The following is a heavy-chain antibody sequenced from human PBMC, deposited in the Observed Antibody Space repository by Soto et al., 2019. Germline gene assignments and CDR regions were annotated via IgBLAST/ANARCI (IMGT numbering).Heavy chain of an antibody. CDR3: AKGEYSSGWCFDY. CDR2: ISYDGSNK. V-gene: IGHV3-30*18. D-gene: IGHD6-19*01. CDR1: GFTFSSYG. Sequence: LRLSCAASGFTFSSYGMHWVRQAPGKGLEWVAVISYDGSNKYYADSVKGRFTISRDNSKNTLYLQMNSLRAEDTAVYYCAKGEYSSGWCFDYWGQGTLVTVSS. J-gene: IGHJ4*02.